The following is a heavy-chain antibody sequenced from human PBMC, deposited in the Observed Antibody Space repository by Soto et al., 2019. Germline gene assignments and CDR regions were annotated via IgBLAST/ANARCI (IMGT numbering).Heavy chain of an antibody. Sequence: ASVKVSCKASGYTFTSYYMHWVRQAPGQGLEWMGIINPSGGSTSYAQKFQGRVTMTRDTSTSTVYMELSSLRSEDTAVYYCAREVTIFGVGGGGMDVWGQGTTVTVSS. CDR3: AREVTIFGVGGGGMDV. D-gene: IGHD3-3*01. CDR2: INPSGGST. CDR1: GYTFTSYY. V-gene: IGHV1-46*01. J-gene: IGHJ6*02.